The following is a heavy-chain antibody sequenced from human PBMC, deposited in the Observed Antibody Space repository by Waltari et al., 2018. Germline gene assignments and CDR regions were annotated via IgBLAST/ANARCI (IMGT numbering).Heavy chain of an antibody. CDR3: ARARDEDTAMVFFDH. Sequence: DVQLVESGGNLVHPGGSLRLSCAASGFSVSTTHMSWVRQAPGKGLDVVSIIYPAGSTYNADSVMGRFTISRDVSQNTVHLQMNNLRPEDTAVYYCARARDEDTAMVFFDHWGQGTLVSVSS. D-gene: IGHD5-18*01. CDR1: GFSVSTTH. V-gene: IGHV3-66*02. CDR2: IYPAGST. J-gene: IGHJ4*02.